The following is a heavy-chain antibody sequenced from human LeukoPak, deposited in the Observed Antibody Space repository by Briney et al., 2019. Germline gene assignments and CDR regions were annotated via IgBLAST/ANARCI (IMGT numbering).Heavy chain of an antibody. J-gene: IGHJ6*03. CDR2: TYYSGST. CDR1: GGSISSYY. V-gene: IGHV4-59*01. CDR3: ARGPYSSGWYGHYYYMDV. Sequence: PSETLSLTCTVSGGSISSYYWSWIRQPPGKGLEWIGYTYYSGSTNYNPSLKSRVTISVDTSKNQFSLKLSSVTAADTAVYYCARGPYSSGWYGHYYYMDVWGKGTTVTVSS. D-gene: IGHD6-19*01.